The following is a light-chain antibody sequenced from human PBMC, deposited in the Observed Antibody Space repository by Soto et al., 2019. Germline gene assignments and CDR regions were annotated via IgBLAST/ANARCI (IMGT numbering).Light chain of an antibody. J-gene: IGLJ3*02. CDR3: SSYTSSSSWV. CDR1: SGDVGGYNS. Sequence: QSALTQPASVSGSPGQSITISCTGTSGDVGGYNSVSWYQQHPGKAPKLMIYEVSTRPSGVSNRFSGSKSGNTASLTISGLQAEDEADYYCSSYTSSSSWVFGGGTQLTVL. V-gene: IGLV2-14*01. CDR2: EVS.